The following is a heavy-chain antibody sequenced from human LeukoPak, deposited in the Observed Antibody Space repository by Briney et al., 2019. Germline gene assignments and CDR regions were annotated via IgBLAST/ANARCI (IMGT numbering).Heavy chain of an antibody. CDR3: ASNWATLPNWFDP. Sequence: SETLSLTCTVSGGSISSSSYYLGWIRQSPGKGLEWIGSIYYSGSTYYNPSLKSRVTISVDTSKNQFSLKLSSVTAADTAVYYCASNWATLPNWFDPWGQGTLVTVSS. D-gene: IGHD7-27*01. V-gene: IGHV4-39*01. CDR1: GGSISSSSYY. CDR2: IYYSGST. J-gene: IGHJ5*02.